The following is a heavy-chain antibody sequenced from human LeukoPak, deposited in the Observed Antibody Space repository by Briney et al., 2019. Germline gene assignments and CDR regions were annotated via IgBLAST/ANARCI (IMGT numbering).Heavy chain of an antibody. D-gene: IGHD3-10*01. CDR1: GGSISSGSYY. CDR3: ARGPWGFGEFSTQVYYMDV. V-gene: IGHV4-61*02. J-gene: IGHJ6*03. CDR2: IYTSGST. Sequence: PSETLSLTCTVPGGSISSGSYYWSWIRQPAGKGLEWIGRIYTSGSTNYNPSLKSRVTISVDTSKNQFSLKLSSVTAADTAVYYCARGPWGFGEFSTQVYYMDVWGKGTTVTVSS.